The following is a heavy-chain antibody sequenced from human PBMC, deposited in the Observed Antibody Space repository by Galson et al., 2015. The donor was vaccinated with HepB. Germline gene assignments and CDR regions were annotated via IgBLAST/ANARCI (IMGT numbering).Heavy chain of an antibody. CDR3: ARVGPYYDSSGYYYLVYFDY. V-gene: IGHV1-3*01. CDR1: GYTFTSYA. Sequence: SVKVSCKASGYTFTSYAMHWVRQAPGQRLEWMGWINAGNGNTKYSQKFQGRVTITRDTSASTAYMELSSLRSEDTAVYYCARVGPYYDSSGYYYLVYFDYWGQGTLVTVSS. D-gene: IGHD3-22*01. CDR2: INAGNGNT. J-gene: IGHJ4*02.